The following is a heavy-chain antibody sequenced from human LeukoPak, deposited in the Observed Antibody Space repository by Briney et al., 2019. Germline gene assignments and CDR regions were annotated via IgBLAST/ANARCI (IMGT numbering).Heavy chain of an antibody. CDR2: INPSGGST. V-gene: IGHV1-46*01. D-gene: IGHD1-7*01. Sequence: ASVKVSCKASGYTFTSYYMHWVRQAPGQGLECMGIINPSGGSTSYAQKFQGRVTMTRDMSTSTVYMELSSLRSEDTAVYYCARDGGNYGAPLGYWGQGTLVTVSS. J-gene: IGHJ4*02. CDR1: GYTFTSYY. CDR3: ARDGGNYGAPLGY.